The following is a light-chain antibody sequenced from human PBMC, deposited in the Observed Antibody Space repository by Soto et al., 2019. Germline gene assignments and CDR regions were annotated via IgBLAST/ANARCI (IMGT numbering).Light chain of an antibody. CDR1: QSITNNY. CDR2: GAS. CDR3: QQYGYLVT. V-gene: IGKV3-20*01. Sequence: EIVLTQSPGTLSLSPWERATLSCTASQSITNNYLAWYQQKPGRAHRLLIYGASSRATGIPDRFSGSGSGTDFTLTISRLEPEDFAMYYCQQYGYLVTFGGGTKVDIK. J-gene: IGKJ4*01.